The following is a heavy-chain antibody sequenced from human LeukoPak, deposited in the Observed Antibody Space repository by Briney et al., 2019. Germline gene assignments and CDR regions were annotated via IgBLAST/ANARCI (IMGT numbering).Heavy chain of an antibody. V-gene: IGHV4-30-4*08. CDR3: ARTSLGGAWFDP. Sequence: PSQTLSLTCTVSGGSISSGDYYWSWLRQPPGKGLEWIGYIYYNGSTYHNPSLKSRVTISVDTSKNQFSLKLSSVTAADTAVYYCARTSLGGAWFDPWGQGTLVTVSS. CDR1: GGSISSGDYY. J-gene: IGHJ5*02. D-gene: IGHD3-10*01. CDR2: IYYNGST.